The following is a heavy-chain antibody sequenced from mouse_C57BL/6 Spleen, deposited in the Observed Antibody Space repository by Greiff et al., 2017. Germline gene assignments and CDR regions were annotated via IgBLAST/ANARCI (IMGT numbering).Heavy chain of an antibody. CDR2: IYPRSGNT. CDR1: GYTFTSYG. V-gene: IGHV1-81*01. D-gene: IGHD1-1*01. J-gene: IGHJ2*01. CDR3: ARSYYYGSSYDYFDY. Sequence: VMLVESGAELARPGASVKLSCKASGYTFTSYGISWVKQRTGQGLEWIGEIYPRSGNTYYNEKFKGKATLTADKSSSTAYMELRSLTSEDSAVYFCARSYYYGSSYDYFDYWGQGTTLTVSS.